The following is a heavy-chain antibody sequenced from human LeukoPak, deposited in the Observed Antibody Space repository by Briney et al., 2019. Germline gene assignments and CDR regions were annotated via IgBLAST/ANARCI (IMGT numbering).Heavy chain of an antibody. Sequence: SETLSLTCTVSGGSISSGGYYWSWIRQHPGKGLEWIGYIYYSGSTYYNPSLKSRVTISVDTSKNQFSLKLSSVTAADTAVYYCARTSVTTLAGASDIWGQGTMVTVSS. V-gene: IGHV4-31*03. CDR1: GGSISSGGYY. D-gene: IGHD4-17*01. CDR3: ARTSVTTLAGASDI. CDR2: IYYSGST. J-gene: IGHJ3*02.